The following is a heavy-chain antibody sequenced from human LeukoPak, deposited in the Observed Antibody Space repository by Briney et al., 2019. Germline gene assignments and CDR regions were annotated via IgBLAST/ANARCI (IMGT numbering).Heavy chain of an antibody. V-gene: IGHV3-53*01. D-gene: IGHD2-15*01. CDR1: GFTVSSNY. J-gene: IGHJ3*02. CDR2: IYSGGST. CDR3: ARVTPYDAFDI. Sequence: GGSLRLSCAASGFTVSSNYMSWVRQAPGKGLEWVAVIYSGGSTYYAASVKSRFTISRDNSKNTLYLQLNSLRAEDTAVYYCARVTPYDAFDIWGQGTMVTVSS.